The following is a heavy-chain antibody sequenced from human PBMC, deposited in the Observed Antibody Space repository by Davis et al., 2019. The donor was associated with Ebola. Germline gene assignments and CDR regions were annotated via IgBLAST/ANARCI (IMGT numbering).Heavy chain of an antibody. CDR2: ISAYNGDT. CDR3: ARKYGDYDYYYYGMDV. V-gene: IGHV1-18*01. CDR1: GYTFTTYI. J-gene: IGHJ6*02. D-gene: IGHD4-17*01. Sequence: AASVQVSCKASGYTFTTYIISWVRQAPGQGLEWMGWISAYNGDTNYAQKFQGRVTMTTDTSTSTAYMELRSLRSDDTAVYYCARKYGDYDYYYYGMDVWGQGTTVTVSS.